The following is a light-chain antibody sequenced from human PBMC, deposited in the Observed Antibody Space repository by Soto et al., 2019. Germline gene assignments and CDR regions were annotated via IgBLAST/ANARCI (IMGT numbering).Light chain of an antibody. J-gene: IGLJ2*01. CDR2: EVN. CDR3: SSYAGNKVV. CDR1: SSDVGGYIY. Sequence: QSVLTQPPSASGSPGQSVTISCAGTSSDVGGYIYVSWYQQHPGRAPKLVIYEVNKRPSGVPDRFSGSRSGNTASLTVSGLQAEDEAEYYCSSYAGNKVVFGGGTKLTVL. V-gene: IGLV2-8*01.